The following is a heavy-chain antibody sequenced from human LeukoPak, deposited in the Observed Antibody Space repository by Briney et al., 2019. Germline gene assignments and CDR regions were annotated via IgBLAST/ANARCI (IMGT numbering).Heavy chain of an antibody. J-gene: IGHJ2*01. V-gene: IGHV3-23*01. D-gene: IGHD6-25*01. CDR1: GFTFRSYA. Sequence: GGSLRLSCAASGFTFRSYAMSWVRQAPGKGLEWVSAISGSGGSTYYADSVKGRFTISRDNSKNTLYLQMNNLRAEDSAVYYCAKDLSGYGPYWYFDLWGRGTLVTVSS. CDR2: ISGSGGST. CDR3: AKDLSGYGPYWYFDL.